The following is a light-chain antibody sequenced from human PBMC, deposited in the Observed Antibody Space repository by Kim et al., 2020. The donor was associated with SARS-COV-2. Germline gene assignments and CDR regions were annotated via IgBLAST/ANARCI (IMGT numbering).Light chain of an antibody. Sequence: VALGQTVRIKRQGDSLRSYYATWYQEKQRQAPILVIYGKNNRPSGIPERFSGSSAGNKASVTSTGTQAGDEADYYCNARDSNDNVVFGGGTQLTVL. CDR1: SLRSYY. CDR3: NARDSNDNVV. CDR2: GKN. V-gene: IGLV3-19*01. J-gene: IGLJ2*01.